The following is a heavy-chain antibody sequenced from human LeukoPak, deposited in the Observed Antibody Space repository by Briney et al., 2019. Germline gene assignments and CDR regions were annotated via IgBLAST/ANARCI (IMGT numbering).Heavy chain of an antibody. Sequence: GGSLRLSCAASGFTFSSYWMHWVRQAPGKGLVWVSRISSDGSSTSYADSVKGRFTISRDNAKNTLYLQMNSLRAEDTAVYYCARDYSSGFDYWGQGTLVTVSS. CDR1: GFTFSSYW. D-gene: IGHD6-19*01. CDR3: ARDYSSGFDY. J-gene: IGHJ4*02. V-gene: IGHV3-74*01. CDR2: ISSDGSST.